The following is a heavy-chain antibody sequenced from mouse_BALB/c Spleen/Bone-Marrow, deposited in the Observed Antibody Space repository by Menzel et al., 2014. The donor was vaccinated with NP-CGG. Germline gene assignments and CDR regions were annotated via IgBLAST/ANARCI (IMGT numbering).Heavy chain of an antibody. CDR2: VNPRSGYA. Sequence: VQLQQSGAELASPGASVKMSCKASGYTFTDYTIQWVKQRPGQGLRWIGYVNPRSGYANYNQKFKDKATLTADKSSSTAVMQLSSLTSEDSAVYDCARPKGFALDYWGQGTALTVSS. V-gene: IGHV1-4*01. CDR1: GYTFTDYT. J-gene: IGHJ2*01. CDR3: ARPKGFALDY.